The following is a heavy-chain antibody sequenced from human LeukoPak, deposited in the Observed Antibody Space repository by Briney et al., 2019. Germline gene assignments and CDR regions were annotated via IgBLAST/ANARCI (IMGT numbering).Heavy chain of an antibody. V-gene: IGHV1-46*01. Sequence: ASVKVSCKASGYTFTSYYIHWVRQAPGQGLEWMGIINPSGGSTSDAQKFQGRVTMTRDMSTSTVYMELSSLRSEDTAVYYCARIVDTAMVDCGGDCGIDYWGQGTLVTVSS. CDR3: ARIVDTAMVDCGGDCGIDY. J-gene: IGHJ4*02. D-gene: IGHD5-18*01. CDR1: GYTFTSYY. CDR2: INPSGGST.